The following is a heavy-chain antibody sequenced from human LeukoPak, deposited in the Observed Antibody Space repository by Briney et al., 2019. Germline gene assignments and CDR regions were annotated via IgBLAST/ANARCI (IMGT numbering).Heavy chain of an antibody. V-gene: IGHV3-64*01. D-gene: IGHD2-15*01. CDR3: ARVEDKGAFDY. CDR2: ITNNGDST. Sequence: GGSLRRSCAASGFTFSSYAMRWVRQAPGKRLEYVSAITNNGDSTYYANSVKGRFIISRDNSKNTLYLQMGSLRAEDMAVYYCARVEDKGAFDYWGQGTLVTVSS. J-gene: IGHJ4*02. CDR1: GFTFSSYA.